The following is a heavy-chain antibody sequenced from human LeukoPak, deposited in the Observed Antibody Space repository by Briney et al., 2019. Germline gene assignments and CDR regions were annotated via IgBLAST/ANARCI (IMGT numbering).Heavy chain of an antibody. CDR1: GFTFSSYG. J-gene: IGHJ4*02. V-gene: IGHV3-23*01. CDR3: AIIRRYCSSTSCYGGIFDY. D-gene: IGHD2-2*01. CDR2: ISGSGGST. Sequence: GGSLRLSCAASGFTFSSYGMSWVRQAPGKGLEWVSAISGSGGSTYYADSVKGRFTISRDNSKNTLYLQMNSLRAEDTAVYYCAIIRRYCSSTSCYGGIFDYWGQGTLVTVSS.